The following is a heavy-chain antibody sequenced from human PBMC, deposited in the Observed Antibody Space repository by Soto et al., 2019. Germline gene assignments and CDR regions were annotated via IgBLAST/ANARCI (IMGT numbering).Heavy chain of an antibody. CDR3: ARDQDSSGYSPD. V-gene: IGHV1-18*01. Sequence: ASVKVSCKASGYTFTSYAMHWVRQAPGQGLEWMGWISAYNGNTNYAQKLQGRVTMTTDTSTSTAYMELRSLRSDDTAVYYCARDQDSSGYSPDWGQGTLVTVSS. CDR1: GYTFTSYA. J-gene: IGHJ4*02. D-gene: IGHD3-22*01. CDR2: ISAYNGNT.